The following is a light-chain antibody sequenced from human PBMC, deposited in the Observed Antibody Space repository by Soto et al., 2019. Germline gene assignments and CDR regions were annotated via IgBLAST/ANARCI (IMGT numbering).Light chain of an antibody. V-gene: IGLV1-51*01. J-gene: IGLJ2*01. CDR3: ATWDLTLSAGVL. CDR1: SSNIGKNS. Sequence: QSVLTQPPSVSAAPGQRVSISCSGGSSNIGKNSVSWYQQLPATAPKLLIYDDHQRPSGIPDRFSASNSGTSATLDITGLQPADEADYYCATWDLTLSAGVLFGGGTKLTVL. CDR2: DDH.